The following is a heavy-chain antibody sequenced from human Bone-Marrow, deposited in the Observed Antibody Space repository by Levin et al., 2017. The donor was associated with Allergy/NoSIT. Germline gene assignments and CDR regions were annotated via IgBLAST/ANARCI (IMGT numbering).Heavy chain of an antibody. Sequence: GGSLRLSCAASGFTFSDYYMSWIRQAPGKGLEWVSYISSSGSTIYYADSVKGRFTISRDNAKNSLYLQMNSLRAEDTAVYYCARVTLYYDILTGYSFPRYYYYGMDVWGQGTTVTVSS. CDR3: ARVTLYYDILTGYSFPRYYYYGMDV. D-gene: IGHD3-9*01. V-gene: IGHV3-11*01. J-gene: IGHJ6*02. CDR2: ISSSGSTI. CDR1: GFTFSDYY.